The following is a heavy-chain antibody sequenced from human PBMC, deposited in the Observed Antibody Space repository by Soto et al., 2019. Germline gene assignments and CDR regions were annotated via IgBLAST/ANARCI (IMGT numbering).Heavy chain of an antibody. Sequence: EVQRFESGGDLVQPGGSLRLSCAASGFMFISDAMSCVRQVPGKGLEWVSAISGSRGATYYEECVEGRFTISRDISKNTLYLQMKSLRGEDTGISYSAQGGWKFEPRGKGNLVTVSS. D-gene: IGHD1-1*01. CDR1: GFMFISDA. CDR3: AQGGWKFEP. J-gene: IGHJ5*02. V-gene: IGHV3-23*01. CDR2: ISGSRGAT.